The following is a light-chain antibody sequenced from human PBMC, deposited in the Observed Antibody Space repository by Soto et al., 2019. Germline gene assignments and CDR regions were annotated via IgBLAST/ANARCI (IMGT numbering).Light chain of an antibody. Sequence: EIVMTQSPATLSVSPGERATLSFSASQSVSSTLAWYQQKPGQAPRLLIYGASTRATGIPARFSCSGSGTEITRTIGSLQSADFEVDYCQQYNSWLTIGRGTKVY. CDR2: GAS. CDR1: QSVSST. CDR3: QQYNSWLT. J-gene: IGKJ3*01. V-gene: IGKV3-15*01.